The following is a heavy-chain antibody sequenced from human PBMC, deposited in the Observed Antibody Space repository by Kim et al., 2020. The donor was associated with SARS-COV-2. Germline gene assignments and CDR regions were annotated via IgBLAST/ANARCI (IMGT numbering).Heavy chain of an antibody. J-gene: IGHJ6*02. D-gene: IGHD6-13*01. V-gene: IGHV4-39*01. CDR3: ARQQLVLEYYYYGMDV. Sequence: SETLSLTCTVSGGSISSSSYYWGWIRQPPGKGLEWIGSIYYSGSTYYNPSLKSRVTISVDTSKNQFSLKLSSVTAADTAVYYCARQQLVLEYYYYGMDVWGQGTTVTVSS. CDR2: IYYSGST. CDR1: GGSISSSSYY.